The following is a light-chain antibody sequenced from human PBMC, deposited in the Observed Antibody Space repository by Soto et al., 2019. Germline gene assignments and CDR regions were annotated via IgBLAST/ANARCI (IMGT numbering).Light chain of an antibody. V-gene: IGKV3-20*01. CDR2: GAS. CDR1: QSVSSSY. J-gene: IGKJ2*01. Sequence: EIVLTQSPGTLSLSPGERATLSCRASQSVSSSYLAWYQQKPGQAPRLLIYGASSRATGIPDRFSGSGSGTDFTLTISRLEPEDSAVYYCQQYGSSRDTFGQGTKLEIK. CDR3: QQYGSSRDT.